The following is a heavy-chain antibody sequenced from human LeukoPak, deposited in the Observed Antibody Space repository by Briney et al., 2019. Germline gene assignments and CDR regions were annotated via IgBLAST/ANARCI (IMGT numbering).Heavy chain of an antibody. Sequence: GGSLRLSCAASGFTFGDYAMHWVRQAPGKGLEWVSGISWNSGSIGYADSVKGRFTISRDNAKNSLYLQMNSLRAEDTALYYCTKDMVLYRNYYDSPFDHWGQGTLVTVSS. V-gene: IGHV3-9*01. D-gene: IGHD3-22*01. J-gene: IGHJ4*02. CDR1: GFTFGDYA. CDR2: ISWNSGSI. CDR3: TKDMVLYRNYYDSPFDH.